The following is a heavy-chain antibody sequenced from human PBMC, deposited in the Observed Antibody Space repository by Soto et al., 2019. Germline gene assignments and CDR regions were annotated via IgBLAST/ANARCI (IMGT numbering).Heavy chain of an antibody. D-gene: IGHD2-15*01. CDR1: GGTFSSYA. CDR2: IIPIFGTA. J-gene: IGHJ6*02. V-gene: IGHV1-69*01. CDR3: ASAVGGSGHYYYYYGMDV. Sequence: QVQLVQSGAEVKKPGSSVKVSCKASGGTFSSYAISWVRQAPGQGLEWMGGIIPIFGTANYAQKFQGRVTITADEYKRTAYMELSSLRSEDTAVYYCASAVGGSGHYYYYYGMDVWGQGTTVPVS.